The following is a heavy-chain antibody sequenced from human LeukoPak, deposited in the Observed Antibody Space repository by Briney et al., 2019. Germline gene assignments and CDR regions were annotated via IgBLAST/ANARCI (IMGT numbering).Heavy chain of an antibody. J-gene: IGHJ4*02. CDR3: ARLREIPIFGVVTKSTSYFDY. CDR2: ISGSGRNT. CDR1: GFTFSNHG. D-gene: IGHD3-3*01. Sequence: GGTLRLSCAASGFTFSNHGMSWVRQAPGKGLEWVSAISGSGRNTYYAGSVKGRFTISRDNSKKTLYLQMNSLRAEDTAVYYCARLREIPIFGVVTKSTSYFDYWGQGTLVTVSS. V-gene: IGHV3-23*01.